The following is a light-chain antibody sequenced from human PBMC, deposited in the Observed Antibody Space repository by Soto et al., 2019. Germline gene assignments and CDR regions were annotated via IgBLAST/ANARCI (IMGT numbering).Light chain of an antibody. V-gene: IGKV1-39*01. Sequence: DIQMTQSPSSLSASVGDRVTITCQASQDISNYLNWYQQKPGKAPKLLIYDASNLETGVQSRFSGSGSGTDFTLTIRGLQPEDFATYYCQQGYSTITFGQGTRLEIK. CDR2: DAS. CDR1: QDISNY. J-gene: IGKJ5*01. CDR3: QQGYSTIT.